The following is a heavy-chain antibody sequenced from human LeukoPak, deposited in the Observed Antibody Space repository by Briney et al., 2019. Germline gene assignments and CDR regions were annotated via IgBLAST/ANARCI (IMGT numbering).Heavy chain of an antibody. V-gene: IGHV1-69*13. CDR2: INPIFGTA. CDR1: GGTFSSYA. Sequence: ASVKVSCKASGGTFSSYAISWVRQAPGQGLEWMGGINPIFGTANYAQKFQGRVTITADESTSTAYKELSSLRSEDTAVYYCARDQYQLLTGAFDYWGQGTLVTVSS. J-gene: IGHJ4*02. CDR3: ARDQYQLLTGAFDY. D-gene: IGHD2-2*01.